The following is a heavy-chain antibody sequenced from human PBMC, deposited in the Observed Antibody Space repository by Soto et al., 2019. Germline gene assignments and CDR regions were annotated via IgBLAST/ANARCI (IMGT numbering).Heavy chain of an antibody. CDR3: ARDIAARSSFDY. J-gene: IGHJ4*02. D-gene: IGHD6-6*01. CDR1: GGSISSSNW. CDR2: IYHSGST. V-gene: IGHV4-4*02. Sequence: PSETLSLTCAVSGGSISSSNWWGWVRQPPGKGLEWIGEIYHSGSTNYNPSLKSRVTISVDKSKNQFSLKLNSVTAADTAVYYCARDIAARSSFDYWGQGTLVTVSS.